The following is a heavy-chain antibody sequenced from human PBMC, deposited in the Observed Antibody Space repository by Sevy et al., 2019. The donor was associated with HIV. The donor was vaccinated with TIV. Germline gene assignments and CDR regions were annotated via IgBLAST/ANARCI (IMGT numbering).Heavy chain of an antibody. J-gene: IGHJ6*02. CDR3: ARVGIQGILGLAYGMDV. Sequence: GGSLRLSCVTFGFTFNSFEMNWVRQAPGKGLEWISHVSSSDSRRSLADSVKGRFTISRDNAKNSLYLQMNSLRVEDTAVYYCARVGIQGILGLAYGMDVRGQGTTVTVSS. D-gene: IGHD3-3*01. V-gene: IGHV3-48*03. CDR2: VSSSDSRR. CDR1: GFTFNSFE.